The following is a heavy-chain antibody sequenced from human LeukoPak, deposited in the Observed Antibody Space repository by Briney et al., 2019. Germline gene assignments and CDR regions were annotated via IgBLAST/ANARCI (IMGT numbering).Heavy chain of an antibody. V-gene: IGHV3-23*01. D-gene: IGHD6-6*01. CDR2: VTDSGDST. Sequence: GGSLRLSCAVSGLTFNNYAMSWVRQTPGKGLEWVSAVTDSGDSTYSADSVKGRFTISRDNSKNTLYLQMNSLRAEDTAVYFCAKGSAAARPYYFDYWGQGTLVTVSS. J-gene: IGHJ4*02. CDR3: AKGSAAARPYYFDY. CDR1: GLTFNNYA.